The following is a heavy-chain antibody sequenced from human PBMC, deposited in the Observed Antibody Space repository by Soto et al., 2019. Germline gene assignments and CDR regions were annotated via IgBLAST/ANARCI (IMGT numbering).Heavy chain of an antibody. D-gene: IGHD6-6*01. Sequence: SETLSLTCSVSSASLSSSTYYWSWIRQPPGRGPEWIGSIYNSGNTYYKPSLKSRVSISIDTSRNQFSLKLTSVTAADTGVYYCASSSPFHYWGPGILVTVSS. CDR2: IYNSGNT. V-gene: IGHV4-39*01. CDR1: SASLSSSTYY. CDR3: ASSSPFHY. J-gene: IGHJ4*02.